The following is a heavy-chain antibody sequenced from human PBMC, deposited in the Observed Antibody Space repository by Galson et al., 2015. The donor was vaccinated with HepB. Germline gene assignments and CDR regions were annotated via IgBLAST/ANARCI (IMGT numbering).Heavy chain of an antibody. CDR1: GCNFNTYW. J-gene: IGHJ4*02. Sequence: QSGAEVKKPGESLRISCRTSGCNFNTYWISWVRQMPGKGLEWMGNIDPSDSRTNYSPSFQGHVTSSRDRSITTAFLELSSLRASDSAIYFCARHRDERGRAAGADSWGQGTLVIVSA. D-gene: IGHD6-13*01. CDR2: IDPSDSRT. CDR3: ARHRDERGRAAGADS. V-gene: IGHV5-10-1*01.